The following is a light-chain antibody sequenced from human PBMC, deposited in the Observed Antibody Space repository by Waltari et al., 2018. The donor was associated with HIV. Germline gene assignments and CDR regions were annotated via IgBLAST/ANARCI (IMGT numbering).Light chain of an antibody. CDR1: QSLLHSNGYNY. J-gene: IGKJ4*01. CDR2: LAS. CDR3: MQVLQIPLT. Sequence: DIVMTQPPFFLPVSPGEPASIPCRSSQSLLHSNGYNYLNWYVQKPGQSPQLLIYLASHRASGVPDRFSGGASGTDFTLHIKKVEADDVGLYFCMQVLQIPLTFGGGTRLEIK. V-gene: IGKV2-28*01.